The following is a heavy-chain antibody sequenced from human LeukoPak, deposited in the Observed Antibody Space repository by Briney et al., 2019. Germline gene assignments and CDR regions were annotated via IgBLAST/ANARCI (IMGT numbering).Heavy chain of an antibody. CDR2: IYNGGST. V-gene: IGHV4-39*01. Sequence: SETLSHTCTVSGGSISSSSYHWGWIRQPPGKGLEWIGNIYNGGSTYYNSSLKSRITISVDTSKNQFSLKLTSVTAADTAVYYCARRGGSGRSFDYWGQGTLVTVSS. D-gene: IGHD3-10*01. J-gene: IGHJ4*02. CDR3: ARRGGSGRSFDY. CDR1: GGSISSSSYH.